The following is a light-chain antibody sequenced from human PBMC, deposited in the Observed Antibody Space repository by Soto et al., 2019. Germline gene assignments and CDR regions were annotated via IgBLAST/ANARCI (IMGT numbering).Light chain of an antibody. V-gene: IGKV2-28*01. CDR1: QSVLHSNGYNY. Sequence: DIVMTQSPLSLPVTPGEPASICCRSSQSVLHSNGYNYLDWYLQKPGQSPQLLIYLGSNRASGVPDRFSGSGSGTDVTLKISRVEAEDVGVYYCMQALQTPPTFGQGTRLEIK. J-gene: IGKJ5*01. CDR2: LGS. CDR3: MQALQTPPT.